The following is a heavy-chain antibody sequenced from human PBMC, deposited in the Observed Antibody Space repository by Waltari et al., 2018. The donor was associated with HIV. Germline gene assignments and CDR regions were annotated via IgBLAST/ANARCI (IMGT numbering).Heavy chain of an antibody. CDR3: ARRAGEYWYFDL. Sequence: QVQLQESGPGLVKPSETLSLTCTVSGYSISSGYYWGWIRQPPGKGLEWIGSMYHSGSTYYTPSLKRRVTMSVDTAKNQFSLKLSSVTAADTAVYYCARRAGEYWYFDLWGRGTLVTVSS. V-gene: IGHV4-38-2*02. CDR1: GYSISSGYY. CDR2: MYHSGST. D-gene: IGHD7-27*01. J-gene: IGHJ2*01.